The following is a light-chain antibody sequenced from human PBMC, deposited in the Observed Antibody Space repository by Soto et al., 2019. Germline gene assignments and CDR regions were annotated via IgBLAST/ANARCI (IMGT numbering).Light chain of an antibody. CDR2: GAS. CDR3: QQYNTWLWT. V-gene: IGKV3-15*01. J-gene: IGKJ1*01. CDR1: QSVNAN. Sequence: EVVMTQSPATLSVSPGERATLSCRASQSVNANLAWYQQKPGQAPRLLIHGASNSATGIPARFSGSGFRTEFILTVSHLQSEDFAVYYCQQYNTWLWTFGQGTKVEI.